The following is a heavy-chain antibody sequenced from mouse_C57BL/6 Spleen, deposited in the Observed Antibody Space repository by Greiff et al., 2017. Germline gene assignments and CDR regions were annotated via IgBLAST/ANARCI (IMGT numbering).Heavy chain of an antibody. V-gene: IGHV5-4*01. CDR3: ARGENYGSSYGAMDY. CDR1: GFTFSSYA. J-gene: IGHJ4*01. Sequence: EVQLVESGGGLVKPGGSLKLSCAASGFTFSSYAMSWVRQTPEKRLEWVATISDGGSYTYYPDNVKGRFTISRDNAKNNLYLQMSHLKSEDTAMYYCARGENYGSSYGAMDYWGQGTSVTVSS. D-gene: IGHD1-1*01. CDR2: ISDGGSYT.